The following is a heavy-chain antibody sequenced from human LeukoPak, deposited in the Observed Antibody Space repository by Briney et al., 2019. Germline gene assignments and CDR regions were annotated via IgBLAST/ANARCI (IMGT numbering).Heavy chain of an antibody. CDR3: ARGGITIFGVVMPFDY. D-gene: IGHD3-3*01. Sequence: SETLSLTCTVSGGSISSYYWSWIRQPPGKGLEWIGYIYYSGSTNYNPSLKSRVTISVDTSKNQFSLKLSSVTAADTAVYYCARGGITIFGVVMPFDYWGQGTLVTVSS. V-gene: IGHV4-59*01. CDR2: IYYSGST. CDR1: GGSISSYY. J-gene: IGHJ4*02.